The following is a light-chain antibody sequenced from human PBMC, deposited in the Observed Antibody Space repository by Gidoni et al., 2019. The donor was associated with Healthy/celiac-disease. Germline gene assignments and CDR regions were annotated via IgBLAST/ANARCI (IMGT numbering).Light chain of an antibody. CDR3: QQYGSSPQA. V-gene: IGKV3-20*01. CDR1: QSVSSSY. J-gene: IGKJ4*01. Sequence: EIVLTQAPGTLSLSPGERATLSCRASQSVSSSYLAWYQQKPGQAPRLLIYGASSRATGLPDRFSGSGSGTDFTLTISLLEPEDFAVYYCQQYGSSPQAFGGGTKVEIK. CDR2: GAS.